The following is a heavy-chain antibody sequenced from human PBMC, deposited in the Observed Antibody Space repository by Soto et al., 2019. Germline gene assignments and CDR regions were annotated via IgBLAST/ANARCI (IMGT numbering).Heavy chain of an antibody. CDR2: INHSGST. CDR1: GGSFSGYY. V-gene: IGHV4-34*01. D-gene: IGHD3-10*01. Sequence: SSETLSLTCAVYGGSFSGYYWSWIRQPPGKGLEWIGEINHSGSTNYNPSLKSRVTISVDTSKNQFSLKLSSVTAADTAVYYCARRPITMVRGPFDPCGQGTLVT. CDR3: ARRPITMVRGPFDP. J-gene: IGHJ5*02.